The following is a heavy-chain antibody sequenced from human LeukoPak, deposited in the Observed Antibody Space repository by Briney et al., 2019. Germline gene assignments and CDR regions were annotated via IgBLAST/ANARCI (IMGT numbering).Heavy chain of an antibody. CDR3: ARSRVYYDGSGYHLFDY. Sequence: QAGGSLRLSCAASGFTFSSYAMSWVRQAPGKGLEWVSPISGSGGSTYYADSVKGRFTISRDNAKNSLHLQMKSLRAEDTAVYYCARSRVYYDGSGYHLFDYWGQGTLVTVSS. CDR2: ISGSGGST. J-gene: IGHJ4*02. D-gene: IGHD3-22*01. V-gene: IGHV3-23*01. CDR1: GFTFSSYA.